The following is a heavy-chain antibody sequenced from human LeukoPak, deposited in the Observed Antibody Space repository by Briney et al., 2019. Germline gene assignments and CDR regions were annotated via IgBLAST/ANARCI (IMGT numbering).Heavy chain of an antibody. V-gene: IGHV3-11*06. CDR3: AKSRGGNYYVFDY. Sequence: GGSLRLSCAASGFTFGDYYMTWLRQAPGEGLEWVSYISSSSSYTNYADSVKGRFTISRDNSKNSLYLQMNSLRAEDTAVYYCAKSRGGNYYVFDYWGQGTLVTVSS. D-gene: IGHD1-26*01. CDR1: GFTFGDYY. CDR2: ISSSSSYT. J-gene: IGHJ4*02.